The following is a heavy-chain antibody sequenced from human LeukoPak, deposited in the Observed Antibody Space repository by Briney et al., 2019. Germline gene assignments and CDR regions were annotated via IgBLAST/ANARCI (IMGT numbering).Heavy chain of an antibody. Sequence: GGSLKLSCAASGFTFSTSWMHWVRQAPGKGLVWVSRINSDGSRTNHADSVKGRFTISRDNAKNTLYLQMNSLRAEDTSVYYCARALGSPLDYWGQGNLVIVSS. D-gene: IGHD1-26*01. CDR1: GFTFSTSW. J-gene: IGHJ4*02. CDR3: ARALGSPLDY. CDR2: INSDGSRT. V-gene: IGHV3-74*01.